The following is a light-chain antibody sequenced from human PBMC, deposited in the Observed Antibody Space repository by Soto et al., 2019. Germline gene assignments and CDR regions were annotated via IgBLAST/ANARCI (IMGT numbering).Light chain of an antibody. J-gene: IGLJ2*01. CDR2: LSSDGSH. CDR1: SGHSSYA. CDR3: QTWDTGARVV. V-gene: IGLV4-69*01. Sequence: QSVLTQSPSASASLGASVKLTCTLSSGHSSYAIAWHQQQPEKGPRYLMKLSSDGSHSKGDGIPDRFSGSSSGAERYLTISSLQSGDEADYYCQTWDTGARVVFRGGTKLTVL.